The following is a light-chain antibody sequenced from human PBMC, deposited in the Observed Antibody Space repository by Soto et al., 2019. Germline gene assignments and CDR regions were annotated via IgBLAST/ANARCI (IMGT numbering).Light chain of an antibody. V-gene: IGLV2-18*01. CDR1: TTDFVSYNR. J-gene: IGLJ1*01. CDR3: SLYTSENAYV. CDR2: EVS. Sequence: QSALTQLPSVSGSPGQSGTISCTGTTTDFVSYNRVAWDQQPPGTAPKLMIYEVSKRPSGVPDRFSGSKSGNTASLTISGLQAADEADYYCSLYTSENAYVFGTGTKVTVL.